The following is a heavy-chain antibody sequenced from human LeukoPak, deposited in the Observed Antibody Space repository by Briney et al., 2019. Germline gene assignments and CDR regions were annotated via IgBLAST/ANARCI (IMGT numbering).Heavy chain of an antibody. CDR3: ARGGYDILTGFRPGDNWFDP. Sequence: SETLSLTCAVSGGSISSGGYSWSWIRRPPGKGLEWIGYIYHSGSTYYNPSLKSRVTISVDRSKNQFSLKLSSVTAADTAVYYCARGGYDILTGFRPGDNWFDPWGQGTLVTVSS. CDR1: GGSISSGGYS. CDR2: IYHSGST. J-gene: IGHJ5*02. V-gene: IGHV4-30-2*01. D-gene: IGHD3-9*01.